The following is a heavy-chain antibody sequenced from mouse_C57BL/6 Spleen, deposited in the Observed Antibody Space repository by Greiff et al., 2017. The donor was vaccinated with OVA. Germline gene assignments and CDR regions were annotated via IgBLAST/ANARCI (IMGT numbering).Heavy chain of an antibody. D-gene: IGHD2-3*01. J-gene: IGHJ3*01. CDR1: GFSLTSYG. Sequence: VQLQQSGPGLVQPSQSLSITCTVSGFSLTSYGVHWVRQSPGKGLEWLGVIWSGGSTAYNAAFISRLSISKDNSTSQFFFKRNSLQADDTAIYYCARKADGYAFAYWGQGTLVTVAA. CDR2: IWSGGST. CDR3: ARKADGYAFAY. V-gene: IGHV2-2*01.